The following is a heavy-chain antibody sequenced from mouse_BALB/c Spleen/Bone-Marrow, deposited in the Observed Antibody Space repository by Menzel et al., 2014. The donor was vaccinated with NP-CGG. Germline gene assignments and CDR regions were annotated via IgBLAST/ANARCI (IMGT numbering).Heavy chain of an antibody. V-gene: IGHV2-9*02. J-gene: IGHJ1*01. Sequence: VMLVESEPGLVAPSQSLSITCTVSGFSLTSYGVHWARQPPGEGLEWLGVIWAGGSTNYNSALMSRLNISKDNSKSQVFLKMNSLQTDDTAMYYCARTLRWYFDVWGAGTAVTVSS. CDR1: GFSLTSYG. CDR2: IWAGGST. CDR3: ARTLRWYFDV.